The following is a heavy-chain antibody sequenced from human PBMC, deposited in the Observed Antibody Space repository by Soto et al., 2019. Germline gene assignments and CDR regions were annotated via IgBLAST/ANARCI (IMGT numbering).Heavy chain of an antibody. D-gene: IGHD3-22*01. CDR2: ISGTGGST. V-gene: IGHV3-23*01. CDR1: GFTFRDYA. J-gene: IGHJ6*02. CDR3: ARFYYDSSGYLPSPYYYYYGMDV. Sequence: GGSLRLSCAASGFTFRDYAMTWVRQAPGRGLAWVSSISGTGGSTYYADSVKGRFTISRDNSKNTLYLQMNSLRAEDTAVYYCARFYYDSSGYLPSPYYYYYGMDVWGQGTTVTVSS.